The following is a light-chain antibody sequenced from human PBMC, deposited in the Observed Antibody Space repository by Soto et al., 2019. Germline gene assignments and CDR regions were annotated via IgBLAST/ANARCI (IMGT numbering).Light chain of an antibody. CDR1: QSISSW. CDR2: DAS. CDR3: QQYTNTNNPWM. J-gene: IGKJ1*01. V-gene: IGKV1-5*01. Sequence: DIQMTQSPSTLSASVGDRVTITCRASQSISSWLAWYQQKPGKAPKLLIYDASSLESGVPSRFSGSGSGTEFTLTTSSLQPDEFATYYCQQYTNTNNPWMFGQGTKVDIK.